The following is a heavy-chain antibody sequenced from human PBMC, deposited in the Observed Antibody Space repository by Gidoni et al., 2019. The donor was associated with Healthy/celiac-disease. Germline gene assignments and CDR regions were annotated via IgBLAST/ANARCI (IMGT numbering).Heavy chain of an antibody. D-gene: IGHD3-22*01. J-gene: IGHJ4*02. CDR1: VFIFSNYG. CDR2: MWYDGSEE. Sequence: QVQLVESGGGVVQPGRSLRLSCAASVFIFSNYGMHWVRQAPGKGLGWVAGMWYDGSEESYADSVKGRFTISRDNSKNTLYLQMDSMTAEDTAVYYCARDQTPLLLPIIDYWGQGTLVTVSS. V-gene: IGHV3-33*01. CDR3: ARDQTPLLLPIIDY.